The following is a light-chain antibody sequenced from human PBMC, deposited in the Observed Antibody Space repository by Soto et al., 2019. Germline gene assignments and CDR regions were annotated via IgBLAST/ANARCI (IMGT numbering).Light chain of an antibody. V-gene: IGKV3-15*01. Sequence: EIVMTQSPATLSVSPGERATLYCRASQSVSSYLAWYQQKPGQAPRLLIFSASTRATGIPVRFSGSGSGTDFTLTISSLQSEDFAIYYCQQYSNWPPITFGQGTRLEIK. CDR1: QSVSSY. CDR2: SAS. J-gene: IGKJ5*01. CDR3: QQYSNWPPIT.